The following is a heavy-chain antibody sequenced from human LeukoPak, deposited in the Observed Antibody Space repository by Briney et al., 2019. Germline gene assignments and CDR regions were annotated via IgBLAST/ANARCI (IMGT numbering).Heavy chain of an antibody. CDR3: AKDMWVAVAGGYAMDV. CDR1: GFNFDDYA. V-gene: IGHV3-9*01. J-gene: IGHJ6*02. CDR2: ISRNSGNI. Sequence: PGRSLRLSCAASGFNFDDYAMHWVRQVPGKGLEWVAGISRNSGNIGYADSVKGRFTISRDSAKKSLYLQMNSLTSEDTALYYCAKDMWVAVAGGYAMDVWGQGTTVTVSS. D-gene: IGHD6-19*01.